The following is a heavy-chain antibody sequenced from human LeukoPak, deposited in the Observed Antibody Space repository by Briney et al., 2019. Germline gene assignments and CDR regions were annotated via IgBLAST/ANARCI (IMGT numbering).Heavy chain of an antibody. J-gene: IGHJ4*02. Sequence: ASVKVSCKASGYTFTGYYMYWVRQAPGQGLEWMGWINPNSGGTNYAQKFQGRVTMTRDTSISTAYMELSRLRSDDTAVYYCARAATVTTILGTLGYWGQGTLVTVSS. D-gene: IGHD4-17*01. CDR2: INPNSGGT. CDR3: ARAATVTTILGTLGY. V-gene: IGHV1-2*02. CDR1: GYTFTGYY.